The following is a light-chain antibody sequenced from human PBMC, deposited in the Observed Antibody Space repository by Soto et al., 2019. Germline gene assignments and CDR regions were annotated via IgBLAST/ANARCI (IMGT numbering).Light chain of an antibody. Sequence: GDRVIITCRASQDIASYLAWYQQKPGKAPTLLIYAASTLESGVPSRFSGSGSGTEFTLTISSLQPEDFATYYCQQINNYPLTFGQGTKVEIK. J-gene: IGKJ1*01. CDR2: AAS. CDR1: QDIASY. V-gene: IGKV1-9*01. CDR3: QQINNYPLT.